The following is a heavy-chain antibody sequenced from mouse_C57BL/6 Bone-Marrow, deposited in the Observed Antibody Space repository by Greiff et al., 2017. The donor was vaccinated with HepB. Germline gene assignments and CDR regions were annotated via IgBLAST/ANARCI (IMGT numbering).Heavy chain of an antibody. J-gene: IGHJ3*01. D-gene: IGHD2-2*01. V-gene: IGHV1-81*01. CDR2: IYPRSGNT. CDR3: ARGGLYGYGLWFAY. Sequence: VQLQQSGAELARPGASVKLSCKASGYTFTSYGISWVKQRTGQGLEWIGEIYPRSGNTYYNEKFKGKATLTADKSSSTAYMELRSLTSEDSAVYFCARGGLYGYGLWFAYWGQGTLVTVSA. CDR1: GYTFTSYG.